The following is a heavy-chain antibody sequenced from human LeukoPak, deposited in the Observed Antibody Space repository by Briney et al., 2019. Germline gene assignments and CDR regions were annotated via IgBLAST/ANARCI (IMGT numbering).Heavy chain of an antibody. Sequence: GGSLRLSCATSGFTFSSNWMSWVRHAPGRGLEWVANIKPDGSAEYYAASVKGRFTVSRDNAKNSLYLQMNSLRAEDTAPYYCAKSVAIYFYYGLDVWGQGTTVTVSS. CDR2: IKPDGSAE. J-gene: IGHJ6*02. D-gene: IGHD3-3*01. CDR3: AKSVAIYFYYGLDV. CDR1: GFTFSSNW. V-gene: IGHV3-7*03.